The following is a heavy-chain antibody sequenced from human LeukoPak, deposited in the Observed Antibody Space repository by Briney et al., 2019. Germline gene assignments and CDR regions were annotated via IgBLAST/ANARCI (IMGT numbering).Heavy chain of an antibody. Sequence: GGSLRLSCAASGFTFSSYSMNWVRQAPGKGLEWVSSISSSISYIYYADSVKGRFTIPRDNAKNSLYLQMNSLRAEDTAVYYCARGYCSSTSCLLFDYWGQGTLVTVSS. D-gene: IGHD2-2*01. J-gene: IGHJ4*02. CDR1: GFTFSSYS. CDR3: ARGYCSSTSCLLFDY. CDR2: ISSSISYI. V-gene: IGHV3-21*01.